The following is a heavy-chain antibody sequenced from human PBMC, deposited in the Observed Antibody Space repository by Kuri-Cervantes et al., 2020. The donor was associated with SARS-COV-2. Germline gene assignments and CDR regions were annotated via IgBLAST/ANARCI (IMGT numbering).Heavy chain of an antibody. CDR2: IDSDDDK. J-gene: IGHJ4*02. Sequence: SGPMLVKPTHTLTPTCTFSGFSLSTSGMCVSWIRQPPGKALECLAHIDSDDDKYYSTSLKTRLTISKDTSKNQVVLTMTNMDPVDTATYYCARIIAAAVGSPIDYWGQGTLFTVSS. CDR3: ARIIAAAVGSPIDY. D-gene: IGHD6-13*01. V-gene: IGHV2-70*01. CDR1: GFSLSTSGMC.